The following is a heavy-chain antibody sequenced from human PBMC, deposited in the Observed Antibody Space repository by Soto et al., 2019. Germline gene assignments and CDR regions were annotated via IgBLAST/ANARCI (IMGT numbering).Heavy chain of an antibody. D-gene: IGHD4-4*01. CDR1: GFTFTNYA. Sequence: GSLRLSCAASGFTFTNYAMTWVSQAPGKGLEWVSISSGSGSGGSTNYADSVKGRFTISRDNSKNTLYLQMNSLRVEDTAVYYCAKDRDDYRNYVFDYWGQGTLVTVSS. V-gene: IGHV3-23*01. CDR2: SSGSGSGGST. J-gene: IGHJ4*02. CDR3: AKDRDDYRNYVFDY.